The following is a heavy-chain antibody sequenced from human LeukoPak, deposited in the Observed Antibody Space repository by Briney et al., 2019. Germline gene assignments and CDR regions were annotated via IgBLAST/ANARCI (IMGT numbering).Heavy chain of an antibody. V-gene: IGHV1-18*04. D-gene: IGHD2-15*01. Sequence: ASVKVSCKASGYTFTSYGISWVRQAPGQGLEWMGWISAYNGNTNYAQKLQGRVTMTTDISTSTAYMELRSLRSDDTAVYYCARGPVGYCSGGSCTRYFDYWGQGTLVTVSS. CDR1: GYTFTSYG. CDR2: ISAYNGNT. CDR3: ARGPVGYCSGGSCTRYFDY. J-gene: IGHJ4*02.